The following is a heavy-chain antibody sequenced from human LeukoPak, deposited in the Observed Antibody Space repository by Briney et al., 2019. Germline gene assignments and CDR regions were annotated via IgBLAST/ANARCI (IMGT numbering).Heavy chain of an antibody. D-gene: IGHD3-10*01. CDR1: GGSFSGYY. CDR2: INHSGST. CDR3: ARAMVRGVIRPYYYYYGMDV. Sequence: PSETLSLTCAVYGGSFSGYYWSWIRQPPGKGLEWIGEINHSGSTNYNPSLKSRVTISVDTSKNQFSLKLSSVTAADTAVYYCARAMVRGVIRPYYYYYGMDVWGQGTTVTVSS. V-gene: IGHV4-34*01. J-gene: IGHJ6*02.